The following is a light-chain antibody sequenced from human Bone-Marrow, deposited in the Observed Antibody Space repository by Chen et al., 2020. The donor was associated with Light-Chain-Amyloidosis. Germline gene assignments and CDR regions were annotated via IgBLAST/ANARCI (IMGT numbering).Light chain of an antibody. V-gene: IGKV2-28*01. CDR3: MQGLQTPSIT. CDR1: QSLLHSNGYNY. CDR2: LGS. Sequence: DIVMTQSPLSLPVTPGEPASISCRSSQSLLHSNGYNYLDWYLQKPGQSPQLLIYLGSNRASGVPGRFSGSGSGTDFTLKISRVEAEDVGFYYCMQGLQTPSITFGQGTRLEIK. J-gene: IGKJ5*01.